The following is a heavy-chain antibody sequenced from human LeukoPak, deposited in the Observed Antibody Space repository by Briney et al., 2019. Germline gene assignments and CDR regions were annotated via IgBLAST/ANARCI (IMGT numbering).Heavy chain of an antibody. CDR1: GYAFTGYN. D-gene: IGHD3-9*01. CDR3: ARWFTITSGDYDILTSSYHRGMDV. CDR2: INPNSGGT. J-gene: IGHJ6*02. Sequence: ASVKVSCKASGYAFTGYNMHWVRQAPGQGLEWMGWINPNSGGTNYAQKFQGRVTMTRDMSISTAYMELSRLTSDATAVYYCARWFTITSGDYDILTSSYHRGMDVWGQGNTVSVSS. V-gene: IGHV1-2*02.